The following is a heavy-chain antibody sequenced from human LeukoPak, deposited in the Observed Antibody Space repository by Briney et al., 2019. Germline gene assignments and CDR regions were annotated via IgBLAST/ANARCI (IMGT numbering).Heavy chain of an antibody. CDR3: AATQQYCSSTSCFFDY. D-gene: IGHD2-2*01. CDR1: GGTFSGYA. V-gene: IGHV1-69*06. CDR2: IIPIFGTA. J-gene: IGHJ4*02. Sequence: GASVKVSCKASGGTFSGYAISWVRQAPGQGLEWMGGIIPIFGTANYAQKFQGRVTITADKSTSTAYMELSSLRSEDTAVYYCAATQQYCSSTSCFFDYWGQGTLVTVSS.